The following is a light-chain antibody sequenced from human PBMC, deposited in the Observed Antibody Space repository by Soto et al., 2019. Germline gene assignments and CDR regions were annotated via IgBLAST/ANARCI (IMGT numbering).Light chain of an antibody. CDR2: GVT. Sequence: QSALTQPTSVSGSPGQSITISCTGNHNDIGTYDYVSWYQQHPGRAPRPLIYGVTTRPSGISDRFSASKSGLTASLTISGLQPEDEADYYCSSFTSDRIYVFGPGTKLTVL. J-gene: IGLJ1*01. CDR3: SSFTSDRIYV. CDR1: HNDIGTYDY. V-gene: IGLV2-14*03.